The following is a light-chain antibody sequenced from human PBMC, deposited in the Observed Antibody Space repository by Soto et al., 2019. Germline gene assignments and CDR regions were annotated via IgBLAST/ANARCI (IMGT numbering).Light chain of an antibody. CDR3: QQYENLPT. V-gene: IGKV1-33*01. J-gene: IGKJ5*01. CDR2: DAS. Sequence: DIQMTQSPSTLPASVGDRVIITCRASQSIGRFLAWYQQKPGRAPKLLIYDASNLEAGVPSRFRGSGSGTDFTFTISRLQPEDIATYYCQQYENLPTFGQGTRLEIK. CDR1: QSIGRF.